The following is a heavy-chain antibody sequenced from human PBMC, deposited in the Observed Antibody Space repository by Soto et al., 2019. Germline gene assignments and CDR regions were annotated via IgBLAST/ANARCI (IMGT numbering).Heavy chain of an antibody. D-gene: IGHD2-8*01. Sequence: EVQLLDSGGGLVQPGGSLRLSCAASGFTFINYAMNWVRQAPGKGLEWVSTIGGSGDYTSYADSAKGRFFISRDNSKNTLYLQMNSLRAEDPAVYYCEKVPVRPYYFDSWGQGPLVTVSS. V-gene: IGHV3-23*01. CDR1: GFTFINYA. CDR3: EKVPVRPYYFDS. CDR2: IGGSGDYT. J-gene: IGHJ4*02.